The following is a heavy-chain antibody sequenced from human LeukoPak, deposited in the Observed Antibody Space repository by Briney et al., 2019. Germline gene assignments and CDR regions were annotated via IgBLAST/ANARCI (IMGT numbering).Heavy chain of an antibody. V-gene: IGHV3-30*18. J-gene: IGHJ4*02. Sequence: GGSLRLSCAASGFTFSSYGMHWVRQAPGKGLEWVAVISYDGSNKYYADSVKGRFTISRDNSKNTLYLQMNSLRAEDTAVYYCAKLSRDFDYWGQGTLVTVSS. CDR2: ISYDGSNK. CDR1: GFTFSSYG. D-gene: IGHD3-3*02. CDR3: AKLSRDFDY.